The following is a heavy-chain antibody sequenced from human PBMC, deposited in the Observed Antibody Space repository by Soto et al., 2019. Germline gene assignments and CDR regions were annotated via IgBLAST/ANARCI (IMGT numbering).Heavy chain of an antibody. Sequence: GGSLRLSCAASGFTLSSYTMNWVRQAPGKGLEWVSAISGSGSSTYYADSVKGRFTISRDNAKNSLYLQMNSLRAEDTAVYYCAREWRDIAAHNYYYYGMDVWGQGTTVTVSS. CDR3: AREWRDIAAHNYYYYGMDV. J-gene: IGHJ6*02. CDR1: GFTLSSYT. V-gene: IGHV3-23*01. CDR2: ISGSGSST. D-gene: IGHD6-13*01.